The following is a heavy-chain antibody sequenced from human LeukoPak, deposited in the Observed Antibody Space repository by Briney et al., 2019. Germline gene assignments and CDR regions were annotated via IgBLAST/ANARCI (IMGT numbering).Heavy chain of an antibody. CDR1: GYNFNNFG. J-gene: IGHJ3*02. CDR2: IIPIFGTT. D-gene: IGHD3-10*01. Sequence: ASVKVSCKASGYNFNNFGILWVRQAPGQGLEWMGGIIPIFGTTNYAQKFQGRVTITAAESTSTAYMELSSLRSEDTAVYYCAREGYFGSGSYPPTGQDAFDIWGQGTMVTVSS. V-gene: IGHV1-69*13. CDR3: AREGYFGSGSYPPTGQDAFDI.